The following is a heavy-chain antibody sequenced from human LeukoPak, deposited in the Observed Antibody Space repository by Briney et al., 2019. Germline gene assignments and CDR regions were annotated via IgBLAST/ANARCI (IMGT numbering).Heavy chain of an antibody. D-gene: IGHD3-10*01. Sequence: SETLSLTCAVYGGSFSGYYCSWIRQPPGKGLEWIGEINHSGSTNYNPSLKSRVTISVDTSKNQFSLKLSSVTAADTAVYYCARGEGQYGSGSYSYYFDYWGQGTLVTVSS. J-gene: IGHJ4*02. CDR3: ARGEGQYGSGSYSYYFDY. CDR2: INHSGST. CDR1: GGSFSGYY. V-gene: IGHV4-34*01.